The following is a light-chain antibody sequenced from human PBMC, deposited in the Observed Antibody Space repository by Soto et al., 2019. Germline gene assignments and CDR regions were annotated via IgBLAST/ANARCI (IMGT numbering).Light chain of an antibody. Sequence: EIVMTQSPATLSLSPGERATLSCRASQSVSSNVAWYQQIPGQTPRLLIYGASTRATGIPVRFSGSGSGTEFTLTISCLQSEDFAVYYCHQYDDGPYTFGQGTKVEI. V-gene: IGKV3-15*01. CDR1: QSVSSN. CDR3: HQYDDGPYT. J-gene: IGKJ2*01. CDR2: GAS.